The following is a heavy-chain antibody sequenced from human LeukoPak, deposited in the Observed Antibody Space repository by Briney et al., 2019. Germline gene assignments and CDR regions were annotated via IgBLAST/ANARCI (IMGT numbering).Heavy chain of an antibody. Sequence: GGSLRLSCAASGFTFSNAWMSWVRQAPGKGLEWVGRIKSKTDGGTTDYAAPVKGRFTISRDDSKNTLYLQMNSLKTEDTAVYYCTTGVYYDYVWGSYRKGDYWGQGTLVTVSS. CDR2: IKSKTDGGTT. J-gene: IGHJ4*02. CDR3: TTGVYYDYVWGSYRKGDY. CDR1: GFTFSNAW. V-gene: IGHV3-15*01. D-gene: IGHD3-16*02.